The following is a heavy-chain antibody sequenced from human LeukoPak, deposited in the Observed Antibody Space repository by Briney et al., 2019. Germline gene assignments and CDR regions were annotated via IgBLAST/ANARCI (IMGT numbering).Heavy chain of an antibody. CDR2: INPSNGDT. V-gene: IGHV1-46*01. CDR1: GYTFTYHY. J-gene: IGHJ4*02. D-gene: IGHD1-1*01. Sequence: GASVKVSRKASGYTFTYHYIHLVRQAPGQGLEWMGIINPSNGDTNNAQRFQGRVTMTRDTSTSTVYMELSSLDSEDTAVYYCARESDVGKDFDCWGQGTLVTVSS. CDR3: ARESDVGKDFDC.